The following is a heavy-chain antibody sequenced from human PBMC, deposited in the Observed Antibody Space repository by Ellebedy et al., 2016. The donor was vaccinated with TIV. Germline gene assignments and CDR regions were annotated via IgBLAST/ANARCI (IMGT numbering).Heavy chain of an antibody. D-gene: IGHD2-21*02. J-gene: IGHJ4*02. CDR3: ARVTPAVTADPPDY. CDR1: GFTFSNYA. Sequence: PGGSLRLSCAASGFTFSNYALHWVRQAPGKGLEWVAVISYDGRYKYYADSVKGRFTISRDDSKNTLYLQMNSLRPEDTAVYFCARVTPAVTADPPDYWGQGTLVTVSS. CDR2: ISYDGRYK. V-gene: IGHV3-30*04.